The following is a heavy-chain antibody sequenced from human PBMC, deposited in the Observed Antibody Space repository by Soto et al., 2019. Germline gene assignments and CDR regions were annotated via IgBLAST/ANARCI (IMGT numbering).Heavy chain of an antibody. CDR2: IIPIFGTA. J-gene: IGHJ2*01. V-gene: IGHV1-69*05. CDR1: GGTFSSYT. Sequence: QVQLVQSGAEVKKPGSSVTVSCKASGGTFSSYTISWVRQAPGQGLEWMGGIIPIFGTANYAQKFQGRVXXXXXXXXXXXXXXXXXXXXXXTXXYXXARXXXXXXQLWYFDLWGRGTLVTVSS. CDR3: ARXXXXXXQLWYFDL.